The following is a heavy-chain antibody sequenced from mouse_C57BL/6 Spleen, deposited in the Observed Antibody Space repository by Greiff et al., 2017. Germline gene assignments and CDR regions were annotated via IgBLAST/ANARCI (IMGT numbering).Heavy chain of an antibody. CDR2: IDPSDSYT. Sequence: VQLQQPGAELVKPGASVKLSCKASGYTFTSYWMQWVKQRPGQGLEWIGEIDPSDSYTNYNQKFKGKATLTVDTSSSTAYMQLSSLTSEDSAVYYCARLLGYAMDYWGQGTSVTVYS. CDR3: ARLLGYAMDY. V-gene: IGHV1-50*01. CDR1: GYTFTSYW. J-gene: IGHJ4*01.